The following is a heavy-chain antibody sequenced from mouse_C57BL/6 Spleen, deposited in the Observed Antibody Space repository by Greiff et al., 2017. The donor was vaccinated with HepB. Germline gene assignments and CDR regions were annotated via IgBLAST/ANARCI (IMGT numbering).Heavy chain of an antibody. CDR2: IYPGSGST. CDR3: ARVGYGSSYSYWYFDV. J-gene: IGHJ1*03. CDR1: GYTFTSYW. D-gene: IGHD1-1*01. Sequence: QVQLQHPGAELVKPGASVKMSCKASGYTFTSYWITWVKQRPGQGLEWIGDIYPGSGSTNYNEKFKSKATLTVDTSSSTAYMQLSSLTSEDSAVYYCARVGYGSSYSYWYFDVWGTGTTVTVSS. V-gene: IGHV1-55*01.